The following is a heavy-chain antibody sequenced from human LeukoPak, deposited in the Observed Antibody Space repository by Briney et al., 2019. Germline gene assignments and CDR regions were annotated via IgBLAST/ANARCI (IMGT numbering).Heavy chain of an antibody. CDR1: GFTFSSYA. CDR2: ISSDGNTK. D-gene: IGHD3-3*02. CDR3: ARVSIFGVVIPPDF. J-gene: IGHJ4*02. Sequence: GRSLRLSCAASGFTFSSYAMHWVRQAPGKGLEWVALISSDGNTKYYADSVKGRFTISTDNSKNMLFLQMNSLRAEDTAVYYCARVSIFGVVIPPDFWGQGTLVTVSS. V-gene: IGHV3-30*01.